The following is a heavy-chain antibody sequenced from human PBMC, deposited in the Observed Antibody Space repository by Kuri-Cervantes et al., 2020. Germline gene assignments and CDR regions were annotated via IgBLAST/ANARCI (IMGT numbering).Heavy chain of an antibody. V-gene: IGHV3-73*01. D-gene: IGHD5-18*01. Sequence: GESLKISCAASGFTFSGSSIHWVRQASGKGLEWVGRIRSKGNNYATTYAASVKGRFTISRDDSHNTAFLQMNSLKTEDTAVYYCTTDWGIQLAWGQGTLVTVSS. J-gene: IGHJ5*02. CDR3: TTDWGIQLA. CDR1: GFTFSGSS. CDR2: IRSKGNNYAT.